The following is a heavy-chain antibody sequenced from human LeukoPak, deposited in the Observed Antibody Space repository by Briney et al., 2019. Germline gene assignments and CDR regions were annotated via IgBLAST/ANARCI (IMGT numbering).Heavy chain of an antibody. CDR2: ISWNSGSI. D-gene: IGHD6-6*01. V-gene: IGHV3-9*01. CDR1: GFTFDDYA. J-gene: IGHJ4*02. Sequence: PGGSLRLPCAASGFTFDDYAMHWVRQAPGKGLEWVSGISWNSGSIGYADSVKGRFTISRDNAKNSLYLQMNSLRAEDTALYYCTISSSGYFDYWGQGTLVTVSS. CDR3: TISSSGYFDY.